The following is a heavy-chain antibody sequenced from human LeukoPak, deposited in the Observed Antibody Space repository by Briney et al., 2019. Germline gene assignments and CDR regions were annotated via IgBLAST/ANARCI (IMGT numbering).Heavy chain of an antibody. CDR1: GGSISSYY. Sequence: SETLPLTCTVSGGSISSYYWSWIRQPPGKGLEWIGYIYYSGSTNYNASLKSRVTISVDTSKNQFSLKLSSVTAADTAVYYCARERPHYYGSGSYYGDYYYYYYMDVWGKGTTVTVSS. CDR2: IYYSGST. V-gene: IGHV4-59*01. J-gene: IGHJ6*03. CDR3: ARERPHYYGSGSYYGDYYYYYYMDV. D-gene: IGHD3-10*01.